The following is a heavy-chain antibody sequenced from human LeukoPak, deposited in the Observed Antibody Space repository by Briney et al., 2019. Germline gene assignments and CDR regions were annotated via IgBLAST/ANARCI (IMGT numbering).Heavy chain of an antibody. CDR2: INCDGTNT. CDR1: GFTCSSYW. CDR3: ARGYSATYRIDY. D-gene: IGHD1-26*01. Sequence: GGSLRLSCAASGFTCSSYWLHWVRHTPGKGLVWVSRINCDGTNTTYADSVKGRFTISRDNAKNTLNLQMNSLRVEDTAIHYCARGYSATYRIDYWGQGTLVTVSS. J-gene: IGHJ4*02. V-gene: IGHV3-74*01.